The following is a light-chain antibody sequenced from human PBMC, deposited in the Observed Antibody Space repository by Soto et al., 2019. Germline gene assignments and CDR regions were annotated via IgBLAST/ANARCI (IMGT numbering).Light chain of an antibody. J-gene: IGKJ4*01. Sequence: EIVLTQSPGTLSLSPGERATLSCRASQSVSSSYLAWYQQKPGQAPRLLIYGASSRATGIPDRFSGSGSGTGFTLTITRLEPEDFAVYYCQHYRTSFGGGTKVEIK. CDR3: QHYRTS. V-gene: IGKV3-20*01. CDR1: QSVSSSY. CDR2: GAS.